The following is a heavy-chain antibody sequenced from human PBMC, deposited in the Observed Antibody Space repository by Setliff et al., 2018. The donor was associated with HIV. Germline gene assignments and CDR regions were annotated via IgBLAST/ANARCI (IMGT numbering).Heavy chain of an antibody. J-gene: IGHJ6*03. D-gene: IGHD5-18*01. Sequence: PSETLSLTCTVSGGSISNYWWNWIRQSPGKGLEWIGFGHHSGTFSYNPSLNSRFTISIDTSKNQFSLKATSVTAEDTAVYYCARGSRGYSYAYYYYYMDVWGKGTTVTVSS. V-gene: IGHV4-59*08. CDR1: GGSISNYW. CDR3: ARGSRGYSYAYYYYYMDV. CDR2: GHHSGTF.